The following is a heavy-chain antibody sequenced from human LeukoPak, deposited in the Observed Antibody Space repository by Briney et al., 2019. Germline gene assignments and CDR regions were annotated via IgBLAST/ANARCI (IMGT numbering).Heavy chain of an antibody. CDR1: GGSISSGGYS. Sequence: SQTLSLTCAVSGGSISSGGYSWSWIRQPPGKGLEWIGYIYHSGSTYYNPSLKSRVTISVDRSKNQFSLKLSSVTAADTAVYYCARDLGAFDIWGQGTMVTVPS. CDR3: ARDLGAFDI. CDR2: IYHSGST. V-gene: IGHV4-30-2*01. J-gene: IGHJ3*02.